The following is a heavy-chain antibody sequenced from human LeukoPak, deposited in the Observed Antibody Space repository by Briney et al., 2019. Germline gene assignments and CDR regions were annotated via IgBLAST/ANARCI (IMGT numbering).Heavy chain of an antibody. D-gene: IGHD2-2*02. Sequence: SETLSLTCTVSGGSISSYYWSWIRQPPGKGLEWIGYIYYSGSTNYNPSLKSRVTISVDTSKNQFSLKLSSVTAADTAVYYCARESCSSTSCYMDYWSQGTLVTVSS. CDR3: ARESCSSTSCYMDY. CDR2: IYYSGST. J-gene: IGHJ4*02. V-gene: IGHV4-59*01. CDR1: GGSISSYY.